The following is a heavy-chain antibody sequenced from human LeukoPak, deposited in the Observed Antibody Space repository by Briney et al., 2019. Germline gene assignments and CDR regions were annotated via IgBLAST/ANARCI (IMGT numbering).Heavy chain of an antibody. V-gene: IGHV3-21*01. D-gene: IGHD1-26*01. Sequence: GGSLRLSCAASGFAFSDFSMVWVRQAPGKGLEWVSSISTTDTEKYIYYADSVKGRFTISRDNAKNTLYLQMNSLRAEDTAVYYCARDRLMGATSETFDYWGQGTLVTVSS. CDR2: ISTTDTEKYI. CDR1: GFAFSDFS. CDR3: ARDRLMGATSETFDY. J-gene: IGHJ4*02.